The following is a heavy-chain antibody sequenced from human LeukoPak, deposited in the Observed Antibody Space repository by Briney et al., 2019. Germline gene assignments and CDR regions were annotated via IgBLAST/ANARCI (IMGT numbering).Heavy chain of an antibody. CDR1: GGSISSGGYY. V-gene: IGHV4-31*03. Sequence: SQTLSLTCTVSGGSISSGGYYWSWIRQHPGKGLEWIGYIHYSGSTYYNPSLRSRVTISVDTSENQFSLQLNSVTPEDTAMYYCARDVGARPRVFDYWGQGILVTVTS. J-gene: IGHJ4*02. CDR3: ARDVGARPRVFDY. CDR2: IHYSGST. D-gene: IGHD1-26*01.